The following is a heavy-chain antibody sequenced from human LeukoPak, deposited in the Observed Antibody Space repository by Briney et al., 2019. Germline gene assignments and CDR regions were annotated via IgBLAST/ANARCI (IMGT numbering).Heavy chain of an antibody. Sequence: GGSLRLSCAASGFTFSSYAMSWVRQAPGKGLEWVSAISGSGGSTYYADSVKGRFTTSRDNSKNTLYLQMNSLRAEDTAVYYCAKVRVWFGENHFDYWGQGTLVTVSS. CDR2: ISGSGGST. D-gene: IGHD3-10*01. CDR1: GFTFSSYA. CDR3: AKVRVWFGENHFDY. J-gene: IGHJ4*02. V-gene: IGHV3-23*01.